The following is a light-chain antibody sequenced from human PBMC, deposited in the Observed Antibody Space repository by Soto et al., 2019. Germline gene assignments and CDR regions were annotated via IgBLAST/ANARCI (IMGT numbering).Light chain of an antibody. V-gene: IGKV3-11*01. CDR3: QQHDSWPLT. CDR2: DAS. J-gene: IGKJ4*01. CDR1: QSVGRT. Sequence: IVFSHSPPTLSLSPGGRATLSSTASQSVGRTLAWFQQKPGQAPRLLIYDASNRATGIPARFTGSGSGTDFTLTIRSLEPEDFAIYYCQQHDSWPLTFGGGTKVDIK.